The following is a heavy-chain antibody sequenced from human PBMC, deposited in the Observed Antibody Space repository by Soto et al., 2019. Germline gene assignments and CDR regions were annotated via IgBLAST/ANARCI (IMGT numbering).Heavy chain of an antibody. CDR3: AKFSAGTLREGYMDV. D-gene: IGHD4-17*01. CDR2: IYPGASDT. J-gene: IGHJ6*03. CDR1: GYTLTNSFSSYW. Sequence: GESLKISCQGFGYTLTNSFSSYWIGWVRQMPGKGLEWMGIIYPGASDTKYNPSFQGQITISADTSTSTAYLQWSSLKASDTAVYYCAKFSAGTLREGYMDVWGKGTTVTVSS. V-gene: IGHV5-51*01.